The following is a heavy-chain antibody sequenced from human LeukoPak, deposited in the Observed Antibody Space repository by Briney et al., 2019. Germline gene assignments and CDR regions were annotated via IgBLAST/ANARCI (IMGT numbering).Heavy chain of an antibody. D-gene: IGHD3-22*01. CDR1: GYTFTSYG. CDR3: AKDQDYYDSTTPRDDYFDY. Sequence: ASVKVSCKASGYTFTSYGISWVRQAPGQGLEWMGWISAYNGNTNYAQKLQGRVTMTTDTSTSTAYMELRSLRAEDTAVYYCAKDQDYYDSTTPRDDYFDYWGQGTLVTVSS. V-gene: IGHV1-18*01. CDR2: ISAYNGNT. J-gene: IGHJ4*02.